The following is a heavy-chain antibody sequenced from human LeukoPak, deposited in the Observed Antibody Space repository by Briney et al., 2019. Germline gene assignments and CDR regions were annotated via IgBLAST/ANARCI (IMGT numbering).Heavy chain of an antibody. CDR1: GFTFSSYS. J-gene: IGHJ4*02. CDR3: ARRSGIAAAGASDY. V-gene: IGHV3-21*04. CDR2: IRSEISNI. Sequence: GGSLRLSYAASGFTFSSYSMNSVRQAPGKWLEWVSSIRSEISNISYADSVKGRLTIARINSKNTLYKQMNSLTAEDTAVHYCARRSGIAAAGASDYWGQGTLVTVSS. D-gene: IGHD6-25*01.